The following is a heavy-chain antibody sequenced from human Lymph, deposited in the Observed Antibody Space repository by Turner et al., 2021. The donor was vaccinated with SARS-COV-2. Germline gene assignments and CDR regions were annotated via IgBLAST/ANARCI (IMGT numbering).Heavy chain of an antibody. CDR2: ILPLLVIA. V-gene: IGHV1-69*10. CDR1: GGTFSSSA. Sequence: QVQLVQSGAEVKKPGSSVKVSCKASGGTFSSSAISWVRQAPGKGLGGMGGILPLLVIANYGQKFRGRGTITADKSTGTTHMGLSSLRLEDTAVYFCAGIAAPGMGGGVHYYYYAMDVWGQGTTVTVSS. J-gene: IGHJ6*02. D-gene: IGHD6-13*01. CDR3: AGIAAPGMGGGVHYYYYAMDV.